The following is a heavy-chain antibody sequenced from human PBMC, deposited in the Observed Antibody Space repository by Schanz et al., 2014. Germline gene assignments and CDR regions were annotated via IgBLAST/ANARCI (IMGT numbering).Heavy chain of an antibody. J-gene: IGHJ6*02. CDR2: IRGSGGST. CDR3: AKEFSSSWWYGMDV. V-gene: IGHV3-23*01. CDR1: GFTFSNYA. Sequence: DVHLMESGGGLVQPGGSLRLSCAGSGFTFSNYAMNWVRQAPGKGLKWVSGIRGSGGSTYYADSVKGRFTISRDNSKNTLYLRMNSLRAEDTAVYYCAKEFSSSWWYGMDVWGQGTTVTVSS. D-gene: IGHD6-13*01.